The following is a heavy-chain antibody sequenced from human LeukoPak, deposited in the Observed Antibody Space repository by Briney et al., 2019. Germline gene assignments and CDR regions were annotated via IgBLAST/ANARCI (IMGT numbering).Heavy chain of an antibody. D-gene: IGHD3-10*01. J-gene: IGHJ4*02. CDR1: RDSVSSNSAA. CDR3: ARSYYGSGSEPH. CDR2: TYYRSKWYN. Sequence: SQTLSLTCAISRDSVSSNSAAWNWIRQSPSRGLEWLGRTYYRSKWYNDYAVSVKSRITINPDTSKNQFSLKLSSVTAADTAVYYCARSYYGSGSEPHWGQGTLVTVSS. V-gene: IGHV6-1*01.